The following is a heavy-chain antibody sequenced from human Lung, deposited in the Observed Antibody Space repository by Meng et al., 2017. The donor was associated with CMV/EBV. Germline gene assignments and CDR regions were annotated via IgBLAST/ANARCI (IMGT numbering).Heavy chain of an antibody. CDR3: ARESVGWEYYGDYERYFDY. CDR2: INSDGSST. J-gene: IGHJ4*02. D-gene: IGHD4-17*01. Sequence: GEXXKISCAASGFTFSSYWMHWVRQAPGKGLVWVSRINSDGSSTSYADSVKGRFTISRDNAKNTLYLQMNSLRAEDTAVYYCARESVGWEYYGDYERYFDYWGQGTXVTVSS. V-gene: IGHV3-74*01. CDR1: GFTFSSYW.